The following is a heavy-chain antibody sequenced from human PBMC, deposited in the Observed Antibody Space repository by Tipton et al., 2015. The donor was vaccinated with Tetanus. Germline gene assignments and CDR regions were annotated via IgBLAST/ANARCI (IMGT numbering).Heavy chain of an antibody. CDR2: IYYSGNT. CDR1: GDSISFYY. D-gene: IGHD2-2*01. V-gene: IGHV4-59*01. Sequence: TLSLTCTVSGDSISFYYWSWIRQPPGKGLEWIGYIYYSGNTKYNPSLKSRVTMSVDTSKNQFSLILTSATPADTAAYYCARDLRRYQQNNWFDPWGQGTLVTVPS. CDR3: ARDLRRYQQNNWFDP. J-gene: IGHJ5*02.